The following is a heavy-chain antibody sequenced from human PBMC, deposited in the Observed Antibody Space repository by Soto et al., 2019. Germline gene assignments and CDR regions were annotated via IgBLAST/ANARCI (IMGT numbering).Heavy chain of an antibody. CDR2: ISGSGGST. V-gene: IGHV3-23*01. CDR1: EFTFNSYA. CDR3: ARALCSGSSCYKRGFDF. J-gene: IGHJ4*02. D-gene: IGHD2-2*02. Sequence: LRLSCAASEFTFNSYAMSWVRQAPGKGLEWVSTISGSGGSTYYADSVKGRFTISRDSSKNTVLLQMNSLRAEDTAVYFCARALCSGSSCYKRGFDFWGQGNLVTVSS.